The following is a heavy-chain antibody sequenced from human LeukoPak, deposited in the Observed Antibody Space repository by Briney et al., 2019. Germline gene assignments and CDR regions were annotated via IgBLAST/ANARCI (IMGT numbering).Heavy chain of an antibody. CDR2: IHHSGST. V-gene: IGHV4-4*02. D-gene: IGHD6-19*01. Sequence: SGTLSLTCAVSGGSISSSNWWSWVRQPPGKGLEWIGEIHHSGSTNYNPSLKSRVTISVDKSKNQFSLKLSSVTAADTAVYYCARAKSVAGLPYYFDYWGQGTLVTVSS. CDR1: GGSISSSNW. CDR3: ARAKSVAGLPYYFDY. J-gene: IGHJ4*02.